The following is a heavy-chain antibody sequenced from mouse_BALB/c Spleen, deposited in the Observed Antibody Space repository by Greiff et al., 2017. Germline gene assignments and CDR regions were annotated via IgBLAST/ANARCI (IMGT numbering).Heavy chain of an antibody. CDR1: GYSITSDYA. D-gene: IGHD2-14*01. J-gene: IGHJ4*01. V-gene: IGHV3-2*02. CDR2: ISYSGST. CDR3: AYRDYAMDY. Sequence: EVQGVESGPGLVKPSQSLSLTCTVTGYSITSDYAWNWIRQFPGNKLEWMGYISYSGSTSYNPSLKSRISITRDTSKNQFFLQLNSVTTEDTATYYCAYRDYAMDYWGQGTSVTVSS.